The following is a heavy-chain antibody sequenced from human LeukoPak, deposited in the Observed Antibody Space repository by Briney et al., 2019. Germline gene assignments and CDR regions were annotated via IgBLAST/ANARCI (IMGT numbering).Heavy chain of an antibody. CDR1: GGSISRPY. D-gene: IGHD3-10*01. V-gene: IGHV4-59*11. CDR2: VYSDGRT. Sequence: SETLSLTCTVSGGSISRPYWSWIRQPPGEGLEWIGYVYSDGRTNFNPFLKSRVTMSIDTSKSQFSLRLTSVTAADAAVYYCARGGGLYFGDLFSAGYMDVWGKGTTVTVSS. CDR3: ARGGGLYFGDLFSAGYMDV. J-gene: IGHJ6*03.